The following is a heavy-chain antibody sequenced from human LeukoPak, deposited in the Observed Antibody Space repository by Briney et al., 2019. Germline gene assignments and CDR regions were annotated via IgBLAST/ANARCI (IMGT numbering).Heavy chain of an antibody. Sequence: GSLGLSLSGSWFTFKSYSNKWVRQAPREGLGGVSAISGSGGSTYYADSVKGRFTISRDNSKNTLYLQMNSLRAEDTAVYYCAKSTKYYYDSSLDYWGQGTLVTVSS. CDR3: AKSTKYYYDSSLDY. V-gene: IGHV3-23*01. D-gene: IGHD3-22*01. CDR1: WFTFKSYS. J-gene: IGHJ4*02. CDR2: ISGSGGST.